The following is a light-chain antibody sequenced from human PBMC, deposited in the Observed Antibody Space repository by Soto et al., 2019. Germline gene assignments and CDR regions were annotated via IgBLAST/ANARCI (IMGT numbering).Light chain of an antibody. CDR1: QGISSA. CDR3: HQFNSYPLFT. J-gene: IGKJ3*01. Sequence: AIQFTQSPSSLSASGGDRVTITCRASQGISSALAWYQQKPGKAPKLLIYDASSLESGVPSRFRGSGSGTDFTLTISSLQHEDFANYYCHQFNSYPLFTLGPGTKVDIK. CDR2: DAS. V-gene: IGKV1-13*02.